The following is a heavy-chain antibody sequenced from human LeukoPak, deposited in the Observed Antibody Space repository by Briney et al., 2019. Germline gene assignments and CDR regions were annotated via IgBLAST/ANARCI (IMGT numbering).Heavy chain of an antibody. Sequence: ESLKISCKGSGYSFTSYWIGWVRQMPGKGLEWMGIIYPGDSDTRYSPSFQGQVTISADKSISTAYLQWSSLKASDTAMYYCARHSLLWFGDSYYYYMDVWGKGTTVTVSS. CDR3: ARHSLLWFGDSYYYYMDV. J-gene: IGHJ6*03. CDR2: IYPGDSDT. D-gene: IGHD3-10*01. V-gene: IGHV5-51*01. CDR1: GYSFTSYW.